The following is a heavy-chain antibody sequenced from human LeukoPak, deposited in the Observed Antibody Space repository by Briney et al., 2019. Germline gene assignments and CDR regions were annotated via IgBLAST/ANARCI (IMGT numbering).Heavy chain of an antibody. Sequence: PGGSLRLSCAASGFTFSSYEMNWVRQAPGKGLEWVSYISSSGSTIYYADSVKGRFTISRANAKNTLYLQMNSLRTEDTAGYYCARGDKQLVFNRDKGGFDPWGQGTLVTVSS. CDR3: ARGDKQLVFNRDKGGFDP. D-gene: IGHD6-13*01. J-gene: IGHJ5*02. CDR2: ISSSGSTI. CDR1: GFTFSSYE. V-gene: IGHV3-48*03.